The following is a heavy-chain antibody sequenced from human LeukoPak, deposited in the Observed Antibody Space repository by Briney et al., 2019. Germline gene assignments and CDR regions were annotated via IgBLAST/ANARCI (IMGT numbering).Heavy chain of an antibody. Sequence: ASVKVSCKTSGYTFTGSYLHWVRQVPGQGLEWMGWTNPSTGGTRSAQQFEGRVTMTRDTSNTTGYLELRSLRLDDTATYYCARGGAFCSITTCHEFDHWGQGTLVIVSS. CDR3: ARGGAFCSITTCHEFDH. V-gene: IGHV1-2*02. CDR1: GYTFTGSY. J-gene: IGHJ4*02. D-gene: IGHD2-2*01. CDR2: TNPSTGGT.